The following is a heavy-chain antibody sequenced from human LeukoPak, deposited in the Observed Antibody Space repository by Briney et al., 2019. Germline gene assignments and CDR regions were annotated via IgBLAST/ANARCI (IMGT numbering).Heavy chain of an antibody. CDR2: IYYSGST. CDR3: ARAAYSYGRYYMDV. V-gene: IGHV4-59*01. D-gene: IGHD5-18*01. CDR1: VGSISSYY. Sequence: SETLSLSCTVSVGSISSYYWSWIRQPPAKGLEWIGYIYYSGSTNYNPSLKSRVTISVDTSKNQFSLKLSSVTAADTAVYYCARAAYSYGRYYMDVWGKGTTVTVSS. J-gene: IGHJ6*03.